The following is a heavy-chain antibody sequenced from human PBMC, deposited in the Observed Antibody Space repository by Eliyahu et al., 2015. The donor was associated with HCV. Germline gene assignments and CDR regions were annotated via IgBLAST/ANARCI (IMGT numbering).Heavy chain of an antibody. D-gene: IGHD3-10*01. V-gene: IGHV1-2*02. J-gene: IGHJ4*02. CDR1: GYTFTAYY. CDR3: ARDKILWFPGTMYYFDS. Sequence: RVSCKASGYTFTAYYMHWVRQAPGQGLEWMGCINPNNGDTNYAQKFQGRVTMTRDTPSTTAYMEVNNLRSDDTAVYYCARDKILWFPGTMYYFDSWGQGTQVTVSS. CDR2: INPNNGDT.